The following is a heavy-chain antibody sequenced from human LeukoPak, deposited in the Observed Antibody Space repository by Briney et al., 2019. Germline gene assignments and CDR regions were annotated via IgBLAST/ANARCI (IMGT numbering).Heavy chain of an antibody. CDR2: IYTGGST. Sequence: SETLSLTSTVSGGSFSSYYWSWIRQPAGKGLEWIGRIYTGGSTNYNPSLKSRVTISVDKSKNQFSLKLSSVTAADTAVYYCAIETAYCSGGSCYSEGLDYYYYMDVWGKGTTVTVSS. D-gene: IGHD2-15*01. CDR3: AIETAYCSGGSCYSEGLDYYYYMDV. J-gene: IGHJ6*03. CDR1: GGSFSSYY. V-gene: IGHV4-4*07.